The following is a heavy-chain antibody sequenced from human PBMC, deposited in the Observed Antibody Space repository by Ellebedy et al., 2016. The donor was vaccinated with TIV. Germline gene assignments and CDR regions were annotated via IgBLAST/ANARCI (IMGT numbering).Heavy chain of an antibody. V-gene: IGHV3-21*01. D-gene: IGHD4-23*01. Sequence: GGSLRLSXAASGFTFSSYSMNWVRQAPGKGLEWVSSISSSSSYIYYADSVKGRFTISRDNAKNSLYLQMNSLRAEDTAVYYCARDSGWVTQSSFDYWGQGTLVTVSS. CDR3: ARDSGWVTQSSFDY. CDR2: ISSSSSYI. CDR1: GFTFSSYS. J-gene: IGHJ4*02.